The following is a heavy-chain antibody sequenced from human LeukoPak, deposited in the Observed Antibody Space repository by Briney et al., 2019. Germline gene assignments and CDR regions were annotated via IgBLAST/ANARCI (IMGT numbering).Heavy chain of an antibody. CDR3: ATYSILNAREFRY. CDR2: VQHIGGET. Sequence: GGSLRLSCAGSGFTFSNSWMGWVRQAPGKGLEWVANVQHIGGETYYVDSVKGRFTISRDDAKNSVYLQMNSLGADDTAVYYCATYSILNAREFRYWGQGTLVTVTS. V-gene: IGHV3-7*01. J-gene: IGHJ1*01. D-gene: IGHD4-11*01. CDR1: GFTFSNSW.